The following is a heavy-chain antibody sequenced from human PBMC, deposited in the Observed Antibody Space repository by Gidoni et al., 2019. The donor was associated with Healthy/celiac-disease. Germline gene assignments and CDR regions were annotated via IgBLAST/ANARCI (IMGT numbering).Heavy chain of an antibody. J-gene: IGHJ4*02. CDR2: IRSKAYGGTT. D-gene: IGHD3-22*01. Sequence: EVQLVESGGGLVQPGRSLRLSCTASGFTFGDYAMSWVRQAPGKGLEWVGFIRSKAYGGTTEYAASVKGRFTISRDDSKSIAYLQMNSLKTEDTAVYYCTRDRGSGYYYDYWGQGTLVTVSS. CDR1: GFTFGDYA. CDR3: TRDRGSGYYYDY. V-gene: IGHV3-49*04.